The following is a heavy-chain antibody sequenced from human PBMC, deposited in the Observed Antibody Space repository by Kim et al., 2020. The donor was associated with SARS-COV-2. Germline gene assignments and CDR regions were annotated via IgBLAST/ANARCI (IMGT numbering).Heavy chain of an antibody. Sequence: ADSVKGRFTISRDNSKNTLYLQMNSLRAEDTAVYYCAKAPSAVAGTGGDYWGQGTLVTVSS. J-gene: IGHJ4*02. D-gene: IGHD6-19*01. V-gene: IGHV3-30*02. CDR3: AKAPSAVAGTGGDY.